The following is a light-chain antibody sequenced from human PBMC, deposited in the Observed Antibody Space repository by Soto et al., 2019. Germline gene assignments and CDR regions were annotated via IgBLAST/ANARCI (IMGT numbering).Light chain of an antibody. CDR1: QTVNSNY. CDR2: GAS. V-gene: IGKV3-20*01. Sequence: EIVLTQSPGTLSLSPGQTANLSCRASQTVNSNYLAWCQHKPGQPPRLLIYGASRRATGIPDRFSGSGSGTDFTLTITRLEPEDFAVYFCQQYSGLPMTFGQGTRLETK. J-gene: IGKJ5*01. CDR3: QQYSGLPMT.